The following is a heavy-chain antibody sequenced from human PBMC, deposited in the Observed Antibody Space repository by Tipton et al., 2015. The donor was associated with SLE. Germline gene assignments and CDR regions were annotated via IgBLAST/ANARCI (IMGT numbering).Heavy chain of an antibody. Sequence: LRLSCAVYGGSFSGYYWSWIRQPPGKGLEWIGAIGHSGRSDYNSSLQGRVTMSRDVATNQFTLRLSSVTAADTAVYFCARGVAGFNYYCYMDVWGRGTTVTISS. CDR3: ARGVAGFNYYCYMDV. CDR1: GGSFSGYY. V-gene: IGHV4-34*01. D-gene: IGHD2-15*01. J-gene: IGHJ6*03. CDR2: IGHSGRS.